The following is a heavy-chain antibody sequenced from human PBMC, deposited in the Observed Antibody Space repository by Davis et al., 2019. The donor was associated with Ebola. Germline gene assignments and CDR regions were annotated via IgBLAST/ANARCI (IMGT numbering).Heavy chain of an antibody. D-gene: IGHD3-10*01. CDR3: ARGLLWFGELSSTYYFDY. Sequence: MPSETLSLTCAVSGGSISSGDYYWSWIRQPPGKGLEWIGYIYYSGSTYYNPSLKSRVTISVDTSRNQFSLKLSSVTAADTAVYYCARGLLWFGELSSTYYFDYWGQGTLVTVSS. V-gene: IGHV4-30-4*02. CDR2: IYYSGST. J-gene: IGHJ4*02. CDR1: GGSISSGDYY.